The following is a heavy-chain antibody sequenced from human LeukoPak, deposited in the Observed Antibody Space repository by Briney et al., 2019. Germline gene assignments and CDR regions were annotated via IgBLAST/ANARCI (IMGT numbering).Heavy chain of an antibody. CDR2: IYYSGIT. Sequence: HPSETLSLTCNVSGGSISSGRYYWSWIRQPAGKGLGWIGRIYYSGITDYNPSLKSRVTISVDTSKNQFSLRLPSVTAADTAVYYCARGLERRLGYFDYWGQGTLVTVPS. V-gene: IGHV4-61*02. J-gene: IGHJ4*02. D-gene: IGHD1-1*01. CDR1: GGSISSGRYY. CDR3: ARGLERRLGYFDY.